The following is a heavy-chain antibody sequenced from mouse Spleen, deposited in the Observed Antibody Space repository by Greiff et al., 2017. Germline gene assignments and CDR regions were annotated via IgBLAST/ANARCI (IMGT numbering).Heavy chain of an antibody. CDR3: ARWEGDAMDY. CDR2: ISTYYGDA. CDR1: GYTFTDYA. D-gene: IGHD4-1*01. V-gene: IGHV1S137*01. Sequence: VQLQQSGAELVRPGVSVKISCKGSGYTFTDYAMHWVKQSHAKSLEWIGVISTYYGDASYNQKFKGKATMTVDKSSSTAYMELRSLTSEDTAVYYCARWEGDAMDYWGQGTSVTVSS. J-gene: IGHJ4*01.